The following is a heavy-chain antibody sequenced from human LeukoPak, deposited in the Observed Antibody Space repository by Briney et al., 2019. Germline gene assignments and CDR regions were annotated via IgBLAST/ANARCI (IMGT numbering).Heavy chain of an antibody. J-gene: IGHJ6*03. CDR3: AREGYSYGYYYYYYMDV. CDR2: INPNSGGT. Sequence: ASVKVSCKASGYTFTGYYMHWVRQAPGQGLEWMGWINPNSGGTNYAQKLQGRVTMTTDTSTSTAYMELRSLRSDDTAVYYCAREGYSYGYYYYYYMDVWGKGTTVTVSS. D-gene: IGHD5-18*01. CDR1: GYTFTGYY. V-gene: IGHV1-2*02.